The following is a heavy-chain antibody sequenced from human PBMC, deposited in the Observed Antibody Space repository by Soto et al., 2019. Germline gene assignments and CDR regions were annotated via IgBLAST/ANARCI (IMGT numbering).Heavy chain of an antibody. J-gene: IGHJ5*02. CDR3: ARLLTYYYDSSGYSNWFDP. Sequence: SETLSLTCAVYGGSFSGYYWSWIRQPPGKGLEWIGEINHSGSTNYNPSLKSRVTISVDTSKNQFSLKLSSVTAADTAVYYCARLLTYYYDSSGYSNWFDPWGQGTLVTVSS. CDR2: INHSGST. V-gene: IGHV4-34*01. CDR1: GGSFSGYY. D-gene: IGHD3-22*01.